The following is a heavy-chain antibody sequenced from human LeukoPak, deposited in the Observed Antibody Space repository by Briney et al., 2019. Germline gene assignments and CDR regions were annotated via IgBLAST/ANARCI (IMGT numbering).Heavy chain of an antibody. CDR1: GGSISSYY. CDR2: IYYSGST. J-gene: IGHJ4*02. D-gene: IGHD3-9*01. V-gene: IGHV4-59*08. Sequence: SETLSLTCTVSGGSISSYYWSWNRQPPGQGLEWSGYIYYSGSTNYNPSLKSRVTISVGTSKNQFSLKLSSVTAADTAVYYCASFFFKRKTAYDIDYWGQGTLVTVSS. CDR3: ASFFFKRKTAYDIDY.